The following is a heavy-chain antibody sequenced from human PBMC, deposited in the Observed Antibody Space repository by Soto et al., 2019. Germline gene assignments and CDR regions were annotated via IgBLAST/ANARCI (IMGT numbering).Heavy chain of an antibody. Sequence: GASVKVSCKASGGTFSSYAISWVRQAPGQGLEWMGGIIPIFGTANYAQKFQGRVTITADESTSTAYMELSSLRSEDTAVYYCARVAKGEYSNYARVFDPWGQGTLVTVSS. J-gene: IGHJ5*02. CDR1: GGTFSSYA. CDR3: ARVAKGEYSNYARVFDP. CDR2: IIPIFGTA. V-gene: IGHV1-69*13. D-gene: IGHD4-4*01.